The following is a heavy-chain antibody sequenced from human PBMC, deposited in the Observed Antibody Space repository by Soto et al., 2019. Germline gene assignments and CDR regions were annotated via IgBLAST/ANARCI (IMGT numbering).Heavy chain of an antibody. D-gene: IGHD2-2*01. CDR3: ARGRTSSPTPGDY. J-gene: IGHJ4*02. Sequence: QVQLQESGPGLVKPSQTLSLTCTVSGGSISSGGYYWSWIRQHPGKGLEWIGYIYSSGSTYYNPSLNSRVTISVDTSKNQFSLKLSSVTAADTAVYYCARGRTSSPTPGDYWGQGTLVTVSS. CDR1: GGSISSGGYY. CDR2: IYSSGST. V-gene: IGHV4-31*03.